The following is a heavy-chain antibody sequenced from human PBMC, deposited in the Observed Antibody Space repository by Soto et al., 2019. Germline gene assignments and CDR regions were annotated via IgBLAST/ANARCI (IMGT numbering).Heavy chain of an antibody. CDR1: GGSISSYY. J-gene: IGHJ3*02. CDR3: ARVVAGTGDAFDI. V-gene: IGHV4-59*01. D-gene: IGHD6-19*01. Sequence: SETLSLTCTVSGGSISSYYWSWIRQPPGKGLEWIGYIYYSGSTNYNPSLKSRVTISVDTSKNQFSLKLSSVTAADTAVYYCARVVAGTGDAFDIWGQGTMVTVSS. CDR2: IYYSGST.